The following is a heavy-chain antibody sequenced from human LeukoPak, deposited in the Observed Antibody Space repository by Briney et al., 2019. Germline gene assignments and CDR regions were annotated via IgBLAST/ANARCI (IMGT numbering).Heavy chain of an antibody. V-gene: IGHV4-34*01. CDR3: ARSPGYCSGGSCYSTPYFDY. Sequence: PSETLSLTCAVYGGSFSGYYWSWIRQPPGKGLEWIGEINHSGSTNYNPSLKSRVTISVDTSKNQFSLKLSSVTAADTAVYYCARSPGYCSGGSCYSTPYFDYWGQGTLVTVSS. D-gene: IGHD2-15*01. CDR1: GGSFSGYY. J-gene: IGHJ4*02. CDR2: INHSGST.